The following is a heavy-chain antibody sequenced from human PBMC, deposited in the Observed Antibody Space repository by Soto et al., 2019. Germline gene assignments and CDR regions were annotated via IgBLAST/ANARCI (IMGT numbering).Heavy chain of an antibody. V-gene: IGHV4-39*01. Sequence: SETLSLTCTVSGGSISSSGYYWGWIRQPPGKGLEWIGTIYYSGSTSYNQSLKSRVTISVDTSKHQFSLNLCSVTAADTAVYYCARHSVRPSWYVPYGGQGTLVTVS. CDR2: IYYSGST. CDR3: ARHSVRPSWYVPY. D-gene: IGHD6-13*01. J-gene: IGHJ4*02. CDR1: GGSISSSGYY.